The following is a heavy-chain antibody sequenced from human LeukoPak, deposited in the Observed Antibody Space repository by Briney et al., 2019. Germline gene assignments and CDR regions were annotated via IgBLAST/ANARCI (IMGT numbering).Heavy chain of an antibody. D-gene: IGHD3-3*01. CDR1: GFTFGDYG. CDR3: ARVAVGYYDFWSGYYSNDYYMDV. J-gene: IGHJ6*03. Sequence: GGSLRLSCVGSGFTFGDYGMSWVRQAPGKGLEWVSSFSASGGSTYYADPVKGRFTISRDNSKNIMFLQMNSLRAEDTAVYYCARVAVGYYDFWSGYYSNDYYMDVWGKGTTVTVSS. V-gene: IGHV3-23*01. CDR2: FSASGGST.